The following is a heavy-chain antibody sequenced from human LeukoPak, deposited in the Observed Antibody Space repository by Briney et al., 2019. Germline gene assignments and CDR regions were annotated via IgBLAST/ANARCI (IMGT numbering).Heavy chain of an antibody. CDR1: GFTFSSYA. D-gene: IGHD6-13*01. V-gene: IGHV3-23*01. J-gene: IGHJ4*02. CDR2: ISGNGGYT. Sequence: GGSLRLSCAASGFTFSSYAMSWVRQAPGKGLEWVSAISGNGGYTYYADSVKGRFTISRDNAKNSLYLQMNSLRAEDTAVYYCARGVRIAAAGYIDYWGQGTLVTVSS. CDR3: ARGVRIAAAGYIDY.